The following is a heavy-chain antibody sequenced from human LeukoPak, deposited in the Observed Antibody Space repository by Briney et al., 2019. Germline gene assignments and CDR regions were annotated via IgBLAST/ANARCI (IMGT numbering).Heavy chain of an antibody. CDR1: GGSISSNSYY. J-gene: IGHJ3*02. Sequence: SETLSLTCTVSGGSISSNSYYWGWIRQPPGKGLKWIGSIYYSGSTYYNPSLKSRVTISVDTSKNQFSLKLSSVTAADTAVYYCARPFIGGAFDIWGQGTMVTVSS. D-gene: IGHD3-16*02. CDR3: ARPFIGGAFDI. CDR2: IYYSGST. V-gene: IGHV4-39*01.